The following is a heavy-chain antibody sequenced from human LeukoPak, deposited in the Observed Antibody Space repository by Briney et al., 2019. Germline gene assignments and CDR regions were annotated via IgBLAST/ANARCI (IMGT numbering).Heavy chain of an antibody. V-gene: IGHV1-24*01. Sequence: GASVKVSCKVSGYTLTELSMHWVRQAPGKGLEWMGGFDPEDGETIYAQKFQGRVTMTEDTSTDTAYMELSGLRSEDTAVYYCATTPSYCSSTSCYFNFYWGQGTLVTVSS. CDR2: FDPEDGET. D-gene: IGHD2-2*01. J-gene: IGHJ4*02. CDR1: GYTLTELS. CDR3: ATTPSYCSSTSCYFNFY.